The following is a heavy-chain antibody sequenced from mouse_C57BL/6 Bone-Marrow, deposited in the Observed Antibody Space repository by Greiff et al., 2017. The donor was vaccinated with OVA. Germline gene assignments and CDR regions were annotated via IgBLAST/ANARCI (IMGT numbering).Heavy chain of an antibody. V-gene: IGHV1-69*01. J-gene: IGHJ3*01. CDR3: AGKSRQLRLWFAY. CDR1: GYTFTSYW. D-gene: IGHD3-2*02. Sequence: QVQLQQPGAELVMPGASVKLSCKASGYTFTSYWMHWVKQRPGQGLEWIGEIDPSDSYTNYNQKFKGKSTLTVDKSSSTAYMQLSSLTSEDSAVYYCAGKSRQLRLWFAYWGQGTLVTVSA. CDR2: IDPSDSYT.